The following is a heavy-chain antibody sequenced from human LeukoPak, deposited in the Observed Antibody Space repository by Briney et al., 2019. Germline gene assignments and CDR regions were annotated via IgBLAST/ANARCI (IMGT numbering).Heavy chain of an antibody. CDR3: AKGDTFGGVIVQFDY. J-gene: IGHJ4*02. D-gene: IGHD3-16*02. V-gene: IGHV3-23*01. CDR2: ISGSGGST. CDR1: GFTFSSYA. Sequence: PGGSLRLSCAASGFTFSSYAMSWVRQAPGKGREWVSAISGSGGSTYYADSVKGRFTISRDNSKNTLYLQMNSLRAEDTAVYYCAKGDTFGGVIVQFDYWGQGTLVTASS.